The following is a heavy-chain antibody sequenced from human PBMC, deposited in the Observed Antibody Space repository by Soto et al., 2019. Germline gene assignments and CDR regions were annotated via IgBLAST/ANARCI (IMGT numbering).Heavy chain of an antibody. D-gene: IGHD1-26*01. V-gene: IGHV3-23*01. CDR2: ISGSGGST. Sequence: GGSLRLSCAASGFTFSSYAMSWVRQAPGKGLEWVSAISGSGGSTYYADSVKGRFTISRDNSKNTLYLQMNSLRAEDTAVYYCAKPSRPPWYSRSYSDYYYGMDVWGQGTTVTVSS. J-gene: IGHJ6*02. CDR1: GFTFSSYA. CDR3: AKPSRPPWYSRSYSDYYYGMDV.